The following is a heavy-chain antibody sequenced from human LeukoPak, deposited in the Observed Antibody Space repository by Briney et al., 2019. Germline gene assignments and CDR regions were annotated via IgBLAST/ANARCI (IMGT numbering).Heavy chain of an antibody. Sequence: ASVKVSCKASGYTFTSYDINWVRQATGQGLEWMGWMNPNSGNTGYAQKFQGRVTMTRNTSISTAYMELRSLRSDDTDVYYCARDRLAEAGNFDIWGQGTMVTVSS. J-gene: IGHJ3*02. CDR1: GYTFTSYD. V-gene: IGHV1-8*01. CDR2: MNPNSGNT. D-gene: IGHD6-13*01. CDR3: ARDRLAEAGNFDI.